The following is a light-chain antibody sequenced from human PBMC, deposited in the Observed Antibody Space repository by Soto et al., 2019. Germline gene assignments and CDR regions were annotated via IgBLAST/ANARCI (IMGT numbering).Light chain of an antibody. Sequence: EIVMTQSPATLSVSPGERATLSCRASQSVDNKLAWYQQKPGQAPRLVIYDASTRATDIPARFGGSGSGTQFTLTISSLQSEDVAVYYCQQYNDSSLTFGGGTKVEIK. V-gene: IGKV3-15*01. CDR2: DAS. J-gene: IGKJ4*01. CDR1: QSVDNK. CDR3: QQYNDSSLT.